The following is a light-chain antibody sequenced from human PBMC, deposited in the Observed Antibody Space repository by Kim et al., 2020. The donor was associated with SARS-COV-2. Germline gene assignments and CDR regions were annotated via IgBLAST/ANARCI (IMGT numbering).Light chain of an antibody. J-gene: IGLJ2*01. Sequence: ALGQTVRFTCQGDSLRNYYAAWDHQKPGQAPVLVIHGENDRPSGIPDRFSGSNSGDTASLTITGAQAEDEGDYYCNSRDTSGYRLLFGGGTQLTVL. CDR3: NSRDTSGYRLL. V-gene: IGLV3-19*01. CDR2: GEN. CDR1: SLRNYY.